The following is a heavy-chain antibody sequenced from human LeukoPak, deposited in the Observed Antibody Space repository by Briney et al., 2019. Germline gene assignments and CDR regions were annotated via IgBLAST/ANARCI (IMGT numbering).Heavy chain of an antibody. Sequence: PAGGSLRLSCAASGFTFSSYGMHWVRQAPGKGLEWVAFIRYDGSNKYYADSVKGRFTISRDNSKNTLYLQMSSLRAEDTAVYYCAKVPSGVRGVTCYWGQGTLVTVSS. D-gene: IGHD3-10*01. CDR2: IRYDGSNK. CDR3: AKVPSGVRGVTCY. CDR1: GFTFSSYG. J-gene: IGHJ4*02. V-gene: IGHV3-30*02.